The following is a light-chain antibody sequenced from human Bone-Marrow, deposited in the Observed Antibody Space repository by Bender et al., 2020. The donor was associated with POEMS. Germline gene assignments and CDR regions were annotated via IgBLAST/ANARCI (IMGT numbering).Light chain of an antibody. Sequence: QSVLTQPPSASGTPGQKVTISCSGSSSNIARNSVYWYRHLPGTAPTLLIYRNDRRPSGVPDRFSGFKSGTSASLTISGLRSEDEADYYCATWDDSLNGWVFGGGTKLTVL. V-gene: IGLV1-47*01. CDR3: ATWDDSLNGWV. J-gene: IGLJ3*02. CDR2: RND. CDR1: SSNIARNS.